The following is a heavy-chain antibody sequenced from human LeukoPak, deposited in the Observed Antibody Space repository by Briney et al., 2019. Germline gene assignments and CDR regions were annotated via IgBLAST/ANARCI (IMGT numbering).Heavy chain of an antibody. Sequence: GGSLRLSCAASGFTFSNYWMNWVRQAPGKGLEWVANIKEDGSEKFYVDSVKGRFIISRDNAKNSLYLQMNSLRAEDTAVYYCARDHSSGWYSDYFDYWGQGTLVTVSS. CDR1: GFTFSNYW. CDR3: ARDHSSGWYSDYFDY. CDR2: IKEDGSEK. D-gene: IGHD6-19*01. J-gene: IGHJ4*02. V-gene: IGHV3-7*01.